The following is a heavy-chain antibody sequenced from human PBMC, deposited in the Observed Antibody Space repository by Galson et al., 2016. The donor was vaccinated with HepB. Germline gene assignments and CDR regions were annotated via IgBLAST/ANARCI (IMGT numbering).Heavy chain of an antibody. D-gene: IGHD3-3*01. Sequence: SLRLSCAASGLTFSNYAMNWVRQAPGKGLEWVSGLSGSGGRTFYAASVKGRFPNSRANSKNTLYLQMNSLRAEDMALYHCAKRRGEEMTIFGVEHTKGNLWYFDLWGRGTLVIVSS. CDR1: GLTFSNYA. CDR2: LSGSGGRT. J-gene: IGHJ2*01. V-gene: IGHV3-23*01. CDR3: AKRRGEEMTIFGVEHTKGNLWYFDL.